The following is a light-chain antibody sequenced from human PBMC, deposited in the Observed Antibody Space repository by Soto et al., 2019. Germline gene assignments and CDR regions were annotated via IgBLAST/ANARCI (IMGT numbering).Light chain of an antibody. CDR3: QQYFGPPQT. CDR1: QSVLHSSNNKNY. J-gene: IGKJ1*01. Sequence: DIVMTQSPDSLAVSLGERAAINCKSSQSVLHSSNNKNYLAWYQQKPGQPPKLLIYWASTRESGVPDRFSGSGSGTDFTLTISRLQAEDVAVYYCQQYFGPPQTFGQGTKVEI. V-gene: IGKV4-1*01. CDR2: WAS.